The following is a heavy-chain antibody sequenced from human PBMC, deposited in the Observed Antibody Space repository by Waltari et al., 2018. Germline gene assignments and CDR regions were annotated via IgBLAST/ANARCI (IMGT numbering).Heavy chain of an antibody. CDR1: GGSISSGSYY. J-gene: IGHJ4*02. CDR2: IYTSGST. D-gene: IGHD6-13*01. CDR3: AREGYSSFHFDY. Sequence: QVQLQESGPGLVKPSQTLSLTCTVSGGSISSGSYYWSWIRQPAGKGLEWIGRIYTSGSTNYNPSLKSRVTISVDTSKNQFSLKLSSVTAADTAVYYCAREGYSSFHFDYWGQGTLVTVSS. V-gene: IGHV4-61*02.